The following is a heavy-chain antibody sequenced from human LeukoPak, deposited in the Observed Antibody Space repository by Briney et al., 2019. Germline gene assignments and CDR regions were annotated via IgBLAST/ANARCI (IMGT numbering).Heavy chain of an antibody. CDR1: GGSISSYY. V-gene: IGHV4-59*08. D-gene: IGHD1-26*01. CDR2: IYHSGST. CDR3: ARSGWELPLDY. J-gene: IGHJ4*02. Sequence: SETLSLTCTVSGGSISSYYWSWIRQPPGKGLEWIGYIYHSGSTNYNPSLKSRVTISVDTSKNQFSLKLSSVTAADTAVYYCARSGWELPLDYWGQGTLVTVSS.